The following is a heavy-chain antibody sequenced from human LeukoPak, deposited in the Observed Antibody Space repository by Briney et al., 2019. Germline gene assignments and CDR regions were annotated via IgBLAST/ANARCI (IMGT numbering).Heavy chain of an antibody. CDR1: GFTFSNYW. J-gene: IGHJ4*02. V-gene: IGHV3-53*01. Sequence: GGSLRLSCAASGFTFSNYWMSWVRQAPGKGLEWVSVIYSGGSTYYADSVKGRFTISRDNSKNTLYLQMNSLRAEDTAVYYCARDYYDSSGFSGWGQGTLVTVSS. CDR3: ARDYYDSSGFSG. D-gene: IGHD3-22*01. CDR2: IYSGGST.